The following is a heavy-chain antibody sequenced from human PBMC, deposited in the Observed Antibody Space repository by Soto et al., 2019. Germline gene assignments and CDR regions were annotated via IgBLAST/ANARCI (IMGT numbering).Heavy chain of an antibody. CDR3: AREISWGSNRYHFLGV. D-gene: IGHD3-16*01. Sequence: EVQLVESGGGLVQPGGSLRLSCATSGFILSDCAMNWVRQAPGKGLEWVSYISSSSSVIDYADSVKGRFTVSRDNARDAPYLQMNRLMTEDTVVYYWAREISWGSNRYHFLGVWGKGTTVTVSS. V-gene: IGHV3-48*01. CDR2: ISSSSSVI. CDR1: GFILSDCA. J-gene: IGHJ6*03.